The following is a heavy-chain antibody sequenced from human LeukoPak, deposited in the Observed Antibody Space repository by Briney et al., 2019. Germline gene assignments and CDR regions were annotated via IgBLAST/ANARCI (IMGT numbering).Heavy chain of an antibody. CDR2: IYYSGST. J-gene: IGHJ4*02. CDR3: ASVLYYDFWSGYYASTPEFDY. V-gene: IGHV4-39*01. D-gene: IGHD3-3*01. Sequence: SETLSLTCTVSGGSISSSSYYWGWIRQPPGKGLEWLGSIYYSGSTYYNPSLKSRVTISVDTSKNQFSLKLSSVTAADTAVYYCASVLYYDFWSGYYASTPEFDYWGQGTLVTVSS. CDR1: GGSISSSSYY.